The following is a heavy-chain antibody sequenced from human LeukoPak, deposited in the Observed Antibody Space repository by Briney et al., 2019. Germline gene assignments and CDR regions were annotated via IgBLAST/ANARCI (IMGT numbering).Heavy chain of an antibody. CDR1: GFTFSNYA. Sequence: GGSLRLSCAASGFTFSNYAMSWVRQAPGKGLEWVSAISGSGGSTYYADSVKGRFTISRDNSKNMLYLQMNSLRTEDTAVYYCTSLWFGELVDYWGQGTLVTVSS. J-gene: IGHJ4*02. V-gene: IGHV3-23*01. CDR3: TSLWFGELVDY. D-gene: IGHD3-10*01. CDR2: ISGSGGST.